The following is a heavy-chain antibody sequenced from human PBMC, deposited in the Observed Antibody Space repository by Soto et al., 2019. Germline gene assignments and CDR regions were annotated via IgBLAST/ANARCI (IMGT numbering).Heavy chain of an antibody. Sequence: PSETLSLTCTVSGGSISSYYWSWIRQPPGKGLEWIGYIYYSGSTNYNPSLKSRVTISVDTSKNQFSLKLSSVTAADTAVYYCERAISIAARPFDYWGQGTLVTVSS. V-gene: IGHV4-59*01. CDR2: IYYSGST. CDR3: ERAISIAARPFDY. CDR1: GGSISSYY. J-gene: IGHJ4*02. D-gene: IGHD6-6*01.